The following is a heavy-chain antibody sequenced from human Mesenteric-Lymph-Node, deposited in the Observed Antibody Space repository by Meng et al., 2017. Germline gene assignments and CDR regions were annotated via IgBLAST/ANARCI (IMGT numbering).Heavy chain of an antibody. CDR2: INHSGST. J-gene: IGHJ5*02. Sequence: QEALQQWGAGLLKPSETLSLSCAVYGGSFSGYYWSWIRQPPGKGLEWIGEINHSGSTNYNPSLKSRVTISVDTSKNQFSLKLSSVTAADTAVYYCARDHAGFDPWGQGTLVTVSS. V-gene: IGHV4-34*01. CDR1: GGSFSGYY. CDR3: ARDHAGFDP.